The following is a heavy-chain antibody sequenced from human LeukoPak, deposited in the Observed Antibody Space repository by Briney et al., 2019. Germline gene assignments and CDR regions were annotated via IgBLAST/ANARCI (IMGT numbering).Heavy chain of an antibody. J-gene: IGHJ4*02. Sequence: PGGSLRLSCADSGITFSSYWMYWVRQAPGKGLVWVSRIHGDGSSTSYADSVKGRFTISRDNAKNTLYLQMNSLRAEDTAVYYCANDLYGPAYWGQGTLVTVSS. CDR1: GITFSSYW. CDR2: IHGDGSST. V-gene: IGHV3-74*01. D-gene: IGHD2/OR15-2a*01. CDR3: ANDLYGPAY.